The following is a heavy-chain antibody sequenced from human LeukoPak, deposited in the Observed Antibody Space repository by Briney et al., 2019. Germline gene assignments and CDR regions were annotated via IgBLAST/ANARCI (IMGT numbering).Heavy chain of an antibody. V-gene: IGHV4-59*11. J-gene: IGHJ3*02. Sequence: SETLSLTCVVSGGSISSHYWSGIRQPPGKRLEWIGFIYYSGRTRYNPSLHSRVTISADTSKNHLSLKLTSVTAADTAVYYCARLLDNDSSGEPDTFDMWGQGIMVTVSS. CDR1: GGSISSHY. D-gene: IGHD3-22*01. CDR3: ARLLDNDSSGEPDTFDM. CDR2: IYYSGRT.